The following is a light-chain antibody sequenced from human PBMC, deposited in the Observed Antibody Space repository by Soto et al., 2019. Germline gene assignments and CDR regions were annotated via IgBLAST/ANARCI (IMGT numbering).Light chain of an antibody. CDR1: QGIGND. V-gene: IGKV1-6*01. J-gene: IGKJ1*01. Sequence: AIQMTQSPSSLSASLGDRVTITCRASQGIGNDLGWYQQKPGNAPRLLIYAASTLQSGVPSRFSGSGSGTDFTLTTSSLQPEDSATYYCLQDYNFPWTFGQGTKV. CDR2: AAS. CDR3: LQDYNFPWT.